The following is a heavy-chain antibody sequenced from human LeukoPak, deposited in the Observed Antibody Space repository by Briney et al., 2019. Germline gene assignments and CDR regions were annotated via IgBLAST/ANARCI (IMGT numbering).Heavy chain of an antibody. D-gene: IGHD3-10*01. CDR1: GGSISSGGYY. V-gene: IGHV4-31*03. J-gene: IGHJ6*04. CDR3: ARVAWFGELRYYYYYGMDV. CDR2: IYYSGST. Sequence: SQTLSLTCTVSGGSISSGGYYWSWIRQHPGTGLEWIGYIYYSGSTYYNPSLKSRVTISVDTSKNQFSLKLSSVTAADTAVYYCARVAWFGELRYYYYYGMDVWGKGTTVTVSS.